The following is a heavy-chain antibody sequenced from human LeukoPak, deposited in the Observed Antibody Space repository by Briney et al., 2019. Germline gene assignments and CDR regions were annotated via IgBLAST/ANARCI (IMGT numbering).Heavy chain of an antibody. Sequence: PGESLKISCKGSGYSFTSYWIGWVRQMPGKGLEWMGIIYPGDSDTRYGPSFQGQVTISADKSISTAYLQWSSLKASDTAMYYCARGKAVADPYYYYGMDVWGQGTTVTVSS. V-gene: IGHV5-51*01. CDR3: ARGKAVADPYYYYGMDV. CDR1: GYSFTSYW. J-gene: IGHJ6*02. CDR2: IYPGDSDT. D-gene: IGHD6-19*01.